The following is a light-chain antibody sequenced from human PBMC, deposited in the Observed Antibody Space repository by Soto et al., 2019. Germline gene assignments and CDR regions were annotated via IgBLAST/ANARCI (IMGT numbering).Light chain of an antibody. CDR2: EVS. CDR1: SSDVGGYNY. J-gene: IGLJ2*01. V-gene: IGLV2-8*01. CDR3: SSYAGSSTWV. Sequence: QSVLTQPPSVSGAPGQSATISCTGTSSDVGGYNYVSWYQQYPGKAPKLMIYEVSKRPSGVPGRFSGSKSGNTASLTVSGLQAEDEADYYCSSYAGSSTWVFGGGTKVTVL.